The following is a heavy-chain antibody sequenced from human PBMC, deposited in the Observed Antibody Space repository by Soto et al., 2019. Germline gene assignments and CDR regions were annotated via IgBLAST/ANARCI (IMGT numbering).Heavy chain of an antibody. D-gene: IGHD2-8*01. CDR1: GYTFTSYG. J-gene: IGHJ4*02. CDR3: ARHGNGDDY. CDR2: IRSYNNST. V-gene: IGHV1-18*01. Sequence: QVQLVQSGAEVKKPGASVKVSCKASGYTFTSYGVNWVRQAPGQGLEWMGWIRSYNNSTNYAQKLQGRVTMTTDTSTNTAYMELRSLRFDDTAVYYCARHGNGDDYWGQGTLVTVSS.